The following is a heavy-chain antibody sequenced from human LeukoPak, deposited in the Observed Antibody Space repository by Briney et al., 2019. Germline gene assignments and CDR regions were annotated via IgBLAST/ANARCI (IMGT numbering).Heavy chain of an antibody. CDR1: GFTFGDYA. V-gene: IGHV3-49*04. Sequence: GRSLRLSCTASGFTFGDYAMSWVRQAPGKGLEWVGFIRSKAYGGTTEYAASVKGRFTISRDDSKSIAYLQMNSLKTEDTAVYYCARDLTSVPTRWGQGTLVTVSS. CDR3: ARDLTSVPTR. D-gene: IGHD4-17*01. CDR2: IRSKAYGGTT. J-gene: IGHJ4*02.